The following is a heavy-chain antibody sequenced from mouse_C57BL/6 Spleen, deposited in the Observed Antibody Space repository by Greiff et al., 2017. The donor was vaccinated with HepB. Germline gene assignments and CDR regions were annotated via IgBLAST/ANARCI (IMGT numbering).Heavy chain of an antibody. CDR1: GYAFSSYW. D-gene: IGHD1-1*01. J-gene: IGHJ2*01. CDR3: ARRDYGSSYDY. V-gene: IGHV1-80*01. CDR2: IYPGDGDT. Sequence: QVHVKQSGAELVKPGASVKISCKASGYAFSSYWMNWVKQRPGKGLEWIGQIYPGDGDTNYNGKFKGKATLTADKSSSTAYMQLSSLTSEDSAVDFCARRDYGSSYDYWGQGTTLTVSS.